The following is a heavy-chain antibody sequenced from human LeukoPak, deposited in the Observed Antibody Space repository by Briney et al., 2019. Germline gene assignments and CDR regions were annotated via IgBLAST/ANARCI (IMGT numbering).Heavy chain of an antibody. CDR1: GGSISSYY. D-gene: IGHD1-26*01. CDR2: IYTSGST. V-gene: IGHV4-4*07. J-gene: IGHJ4*02. Sequence: SETLSLTCTVSGGSISSYYWSLIRQPAGKGLEWIGRIYTSGSTNYNPSLKSRVTISVDMSKNQLSLKLNSVTAADTAVYYCARDGSRRSFFDSWGQGTLVTVSS. CDR3: ARDGSRRSFFDS.